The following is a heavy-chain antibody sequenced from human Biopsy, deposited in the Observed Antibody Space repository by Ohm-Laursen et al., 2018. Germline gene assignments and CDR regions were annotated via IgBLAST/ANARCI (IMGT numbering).Heavy chain of an antibody. J-gene: IGHJ4*02. CDR2: ISYTGYT. Sequence: SDTLSFTCAVSGGSFTGHYWSWIRQPPGKGLGWIGHISYTGYTSYNASLKSRVTISVDTSRNHFSLRLSSLTAADTAVYYCARGSNDFGGLYFPRWGQGTLLTVSS. CDR3: ARGSNDFGGLYFPR. V-gene: IGHV4-59*11. CDR1: GGSFTGHY. D-gene: IGHD4-23*01.